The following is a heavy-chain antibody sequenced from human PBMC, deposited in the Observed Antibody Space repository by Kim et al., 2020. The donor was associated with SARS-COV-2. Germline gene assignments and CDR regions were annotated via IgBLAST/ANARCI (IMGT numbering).Heavy chain of an antibody. CDR3: ARDTRDYYGIDV. CDR1: GFTFSSYG. CDR2: IWYDGSNK. V-gene: IGHV3-33*01. Sequence: GGSLRLSCAASGFTFSSYGMHWVRQAPGKGLEWVADIWYDGSNKYYADSVKGRFTISRDNSKNTLYLQMNSLRAEDTAVYYCARDTRDYYGIDVWGQGTTVTVSS. D-gene: IGHD2-15*01. J-gene: IGHJ6*02.